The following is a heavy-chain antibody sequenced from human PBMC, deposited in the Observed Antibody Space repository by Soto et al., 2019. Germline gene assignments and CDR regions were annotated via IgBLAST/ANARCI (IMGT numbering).Heavy chain of an antibody. CDR3: ARAPSGSYPEFDY. CDR2: ITYDGSNQ. CDR1: GFIFSSYT. J-gene: IGHJ4*02. Sequence: TGGSLRLSCAASGFIFSSYTMHWVRQAPGKGLEWVGVITYDGSNQYYADSVKGRFTISRDNSRNVLFLQMNSLRPDDTAVYYCARAPSGSYPEFDYWGQGTLVTVSS. D-gene: IGHD1-26*01. V-gene: IGHV3-30-3*01.